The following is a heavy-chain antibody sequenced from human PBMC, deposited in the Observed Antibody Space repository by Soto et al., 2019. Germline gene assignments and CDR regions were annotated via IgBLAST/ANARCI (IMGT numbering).Heavy chain of an antibody. CDR3: ARAETTKYDSSGYGY. J-gene: IGHJ1*01. CDR2: INGDGSIT. V-gene: IGHV3-74*03. Sequence: EVQLVESGGDLVQPGGSLRLSCAASGFTFSSYWMHWVRQVPGKGLEWVARINGDGSITSHADSVTGRFTISRDNAKDRLELQMRSLRAEDTGVYYCARAETTKYDSSGYGYWGQGVRVIVSS. D-gene: IGHD3-22*01. CDR1: GFTFSSYW.